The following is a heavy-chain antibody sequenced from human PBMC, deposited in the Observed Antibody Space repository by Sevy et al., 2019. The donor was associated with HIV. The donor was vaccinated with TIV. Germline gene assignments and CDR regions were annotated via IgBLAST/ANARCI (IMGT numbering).Heavy chain of an antibody. CDR3: ARDVTTAIFGVLRDYGMDV. CDR1: GFTFSTYW. CDR2: IRQNGSEK. J-gene: IGHJ6*02. V-gene: IGHV3-7*01. Sequence: GGSLRLSCAASGFTFSTYWMSWVRQAPGKGLEWVANIRQNGSEKYYVDSVKGRFTISKDNAKNSLYLQMNSLTAEDTAVYYCARDVTTAIFGVLRDYGMDVWGQGTTVTVSS. D-gene: IGHD3-3*01.